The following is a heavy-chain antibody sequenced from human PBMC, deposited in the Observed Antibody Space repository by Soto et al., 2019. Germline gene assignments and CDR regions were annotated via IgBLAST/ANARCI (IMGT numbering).Heavy chain of an antibody. Sequence: SLRLSCAASGFTFSSYWMSWVRQAPGKGLEWVANIKQDGSEKYYVDSVKGRFTISRDNAKNSLYLQMNSLRAEDTAVYYCARGRYSGSFVFDYWGQGTLVTVSS. CDR2: IKQDGSEK. J-gene: IGHJ4*02. CDR1: GFTFSSYW. V-gene: IGHV3-7*03. D-gene: IGHD1-26*01. CDR3: ARGRYSGSFVFDY.